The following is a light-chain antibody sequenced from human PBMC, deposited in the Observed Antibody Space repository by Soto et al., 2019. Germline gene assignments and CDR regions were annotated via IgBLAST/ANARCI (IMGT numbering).Light chain of an antibody. CDR2: GNN. Sequence: QSVLTQPPSVSGAPGQRVTISCTGSSSNIAAGYDVHWYQQLPGTAPKLLIYGNNNRPSGVPDRFSGSKSGTSASLAITGLQAEDEADYYCQSYDSSLSGAVFGGGTQLTVL. V-gene: IGLV1-40*01. J-gene: IGLJ7*01. CDR1: SSNIAAGYD. CDR3: QSYDSSLSGAV.